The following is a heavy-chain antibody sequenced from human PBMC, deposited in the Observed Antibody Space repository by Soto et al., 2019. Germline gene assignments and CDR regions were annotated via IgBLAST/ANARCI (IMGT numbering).Heavy chain of an antibody. CDR2: MNPNSGNT. J-gene: IGHJ5*02. V-gene: IGHV1-8*01. CDR1: GVTFISHD. CDR3: VRGAAS. Sequence: QVQLVQSGAEVKKPGASVKVSCRASGVTFISHDINWVRQATGQGLEWMGWMNPNSGNTGYGQKFQGRLTLTRDTSISTAYMELSSLRSDDTAIYYCVRGAASWGQGTLVTVSS.